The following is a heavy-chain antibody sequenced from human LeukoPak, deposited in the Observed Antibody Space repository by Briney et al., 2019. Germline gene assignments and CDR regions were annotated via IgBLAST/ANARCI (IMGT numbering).Heavy chain of an antibody. D-gene: IGHD5-18*01. CDR2: ISYDGSNK. Sequence: PGRSLRLSCAASGFTFSSYAMHWVRQAPGKGLEWVAVISYDGSNKYYADSVKGRFTISRDNSKNTLYLQMNSLRAEDTAVYHCARAYSYADFDYWGQGTLVTVSS. CDR1: GFTFSSYA. V-gene: IGHV3-30*04. CDR3: ARAYSYADFDY. J-gene: IGHJ4*02.